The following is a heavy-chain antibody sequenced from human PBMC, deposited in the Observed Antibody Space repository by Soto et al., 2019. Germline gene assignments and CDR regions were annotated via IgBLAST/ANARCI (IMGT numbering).Heavy chain of an antibody. CDR2: MSYDGSDT. V-gene: IGHV3-30*02. CDR1: GFIFSNNG. J-gene: IGHJ4*02. CDR3: TIVRVADSALDH. Sequence: GGSLRLSCVGCGFIFSNNGMHWVRQTPGKGLEWVAFMSYDGSDTFYADSVKGRFTVSRDNSKNTLFLHMSNLRAEDTAMYYCTIVRVADSALDHWGQGTLVTVSS. D-gene: IGHD3-10*02.